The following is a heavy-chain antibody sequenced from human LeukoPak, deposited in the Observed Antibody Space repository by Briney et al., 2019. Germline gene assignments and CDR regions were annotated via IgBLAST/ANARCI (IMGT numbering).Heavy chain of an antibody. CDR1: GFTFSSYW. D-gene: IGHD3-10*01. CDR2: INTDGSST. V-gene: IGHV3-74*01. CDR3: AKVGGMYYYGSGPRGEFDY. Sequence: GGSLRLSCAASGFTFSSYWMHWVRQAPGKGLVWVSRINTDGSSTSYADSVKGRFTISRDNAKNTLYLQMNSLRAEDTAVYYCAKVGGMYYYGSGPRGEFDYWGQGTLVTVSS. J-gene: IGHJ4*02.